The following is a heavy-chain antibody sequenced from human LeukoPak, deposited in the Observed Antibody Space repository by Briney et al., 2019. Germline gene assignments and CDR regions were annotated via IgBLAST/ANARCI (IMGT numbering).Heavy chain of an antibody. D-gene: IGHD3-10*01. CDR2: MNPNSGNT. CDR3: ATMVRGVTRYYYYYYYMDV. Sequence: ASVKVSCKASGYTFTSYDITWVRQATGQGLEWMGWMNPNSGNTGYAQKFQGRVTMTRNTSISTAYMELSSLRSEDTAVYYCATMVRGVTRYYYYYYYMDVWGKGTTVTISS. CDR1: GYTFTSYD. V-gene: IGHV1-8*01. J-gene: IGHJ6*03.